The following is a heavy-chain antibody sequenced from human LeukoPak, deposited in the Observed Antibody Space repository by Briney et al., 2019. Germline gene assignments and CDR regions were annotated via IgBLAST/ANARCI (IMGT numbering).Heavy chain of an antibody. CDR3: ARELGLELRGGLDY. J-gene: IGHJ4*02. Sequence: SVKVSCKASGGTFSSYAISWVRQAPGQGLEWMGGIIPIFGTANYAQKFQGRVTITTDESTSTAYMELSSLRSEDTAVYYCARELGLELRGGLDYWGQGTLVTVSS. CDR2: IIPIFGTA. V-gene: IGHV1-69*05. CDR1: GGTFSSYA. D-gene: IGHD1-7*01.